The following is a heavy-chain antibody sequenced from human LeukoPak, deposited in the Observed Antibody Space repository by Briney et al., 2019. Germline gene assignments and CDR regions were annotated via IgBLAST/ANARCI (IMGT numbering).Heavy chain of an antibody. V-gene: IGHV4-39*07. CDR1: GATMITSAFY. CDR3: ARDRADSGGNGFDY. Sequence: SETLSLTCTVSGATMITSAFYWGWIRESPGKGLEWIGNVHVSGGTYYKPSHKGRVTISLDTSKNQFSLKLTAVTAADTAIYYCARDRADSGGNGFDYWGQGTLVTVSS. D-gene: IGHD4-23*01. CDR2: VHVSGGT. J-gene: IGHJ4*02.